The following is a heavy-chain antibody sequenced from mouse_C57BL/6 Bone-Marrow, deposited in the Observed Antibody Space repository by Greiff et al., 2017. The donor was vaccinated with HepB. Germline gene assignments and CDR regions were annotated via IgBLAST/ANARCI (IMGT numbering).Heavy chain of an antibody. V-gene: IGHV5-2*01. CDR2: INSDGGST. D-gene: IGHD3-3*01. J-gene: IGHJ4*01. CDR3: ARRGTGYAMDY. CDR1: EYEFPYHD. Sequence: EVQLVESGGGLVQPGESLKLSCVSNEYEFPYHDMSWVRKTPEKRLELVAAINSDGGSTYYPDTMDRRFIISRDNTKKTLYLQMSSLRSEDTALYYCARRGTGYAMDYWGQGTSVTVSS.